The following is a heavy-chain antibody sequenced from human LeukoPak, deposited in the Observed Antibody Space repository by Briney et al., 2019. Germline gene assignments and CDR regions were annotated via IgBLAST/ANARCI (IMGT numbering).Heavy chain of an antibody. CDR3: ATESAITISGVVFHYFDP. CDR2: MSPDDGFT. V-gene: IGHV1-8*01. D-gene: IGHD3-3*01. J-gene: IGHJ5*02. Sequence: ASVKVSCKSSADTLSGDDVHWVRQAPGQRLEWLGWMSPDDGFTGYAQDFQGRLTMTTDTTINTVFMELSGLKSEDTAVYYCATESAITISGVVFHYFDPWGQGTLVTVSS. CDR1: ADTLSGDD.